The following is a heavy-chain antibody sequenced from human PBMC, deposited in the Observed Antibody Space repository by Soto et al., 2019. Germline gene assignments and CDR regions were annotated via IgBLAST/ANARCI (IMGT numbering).Heavy chain of an antibody. J-gene: IGHJ4*02. Sequence: QVQLVESGGGVVQPGRSLRLSCAASGFTFSSYGMHWVRQAPGKGLEWVAVIWYDGSNKYYADSVKGRFTISRDNSKNPLYLQMNSLRAEDTAVYYCAGVRDCSGGSCYSGLDYWGQGTLVTVSS. D-gene: IGHD2-15*01. CDR1: GFTFSSYG. CDR2: IWYDGSNK. CDR3: AGVRDCSGGSCYSGLDY. V-gene: IGHV3-33*01.